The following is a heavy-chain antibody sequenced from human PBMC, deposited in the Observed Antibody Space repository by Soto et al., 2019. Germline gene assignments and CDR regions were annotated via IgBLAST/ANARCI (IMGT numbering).Heavy chain of an antibody. CDR2: IKSDTDGGTA. CDR1: GFNLSNPW. V-gene: IGHV3-15*01. Sequence: GGALRLSCEASGFNLSNPWMTWVRQAAGKGLEWVGRIKSDTDGGTADYAAPVKGSITISRDDSKNTVYLQMIRLKNEDTAVYYCTTVIYYDLLTGYHDVAYWGQGTLVTVSS. D-gene: IGHD3-9*01. CDR3: TTVIYYDLLTGYHDVAY. J-gene: IGHJ4*02.